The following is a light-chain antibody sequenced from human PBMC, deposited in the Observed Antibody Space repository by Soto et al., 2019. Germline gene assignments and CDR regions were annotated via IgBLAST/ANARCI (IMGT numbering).Light chain of an antibody. CDR3: QQYGSSPGT. Sequence: ENVLTQSPGTLSLSPGERATLSCRASQSVSNTYLAWYQQKPGQAPRLLMYDISSRATGISDRFSGSGSVTDFTLTISRLEPEDFAVYYCQQYGSSPGTFGQGTRLEI. J-gene: IGKJ5*01. CDR2: DIS. V-gene: IGKV3-20*01. CDR1: QSVSNTY.